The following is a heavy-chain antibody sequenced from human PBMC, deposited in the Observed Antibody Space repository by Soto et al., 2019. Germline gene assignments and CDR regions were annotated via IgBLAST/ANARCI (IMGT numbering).Heavy chain of an antibody. CDR1: GYTFTSYG. J-gene: IGHJ6*02. V-gene: IGHV1-18*01. D-gene: IGHD2-15*01. CDR2: ISAYNGNT. CDR3: ARDCSGGRCYCHYYSGIDV. Sequence: GASVKVSCKASGYTFTSYGISWVRQAPGQGLEWMGWISAYNGNTNYAQKLQGRVTMTTDTSTSTAYMELRSLRSDDTAVYYCARDCSGGRCYCHYYSGIDVWGQGTTVTVSS.